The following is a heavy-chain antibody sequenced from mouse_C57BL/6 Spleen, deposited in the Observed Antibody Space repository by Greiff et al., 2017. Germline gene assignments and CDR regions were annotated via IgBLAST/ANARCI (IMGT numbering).Heavy chain of an antibody. CDR2: IYPGNSDT. V-gene: IGHV1-5*01. Sequence: VHVKQSGTVLARPGASVKMSCQTSGYTFTSYWMHWVKQRPGQGLEWIGAIYPGNSDTSYNQKFKGKAKLTAVTSASTAYMELSSLTNEDSAVYYCTTAQATLYYYAMDYWGQGTSVTDSS. CDR1: GYTFTSYW. D-gene: IGHD3-2*02. J-gene: IGHJ4*01. CDR3: TTAQATLYYYAMDY.